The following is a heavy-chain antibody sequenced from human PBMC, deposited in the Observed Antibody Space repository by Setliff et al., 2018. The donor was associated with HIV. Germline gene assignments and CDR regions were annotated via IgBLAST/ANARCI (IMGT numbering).Heavy chain of an antibody. V-gene: IGHV3-9*01. J-gene: IGHJ4*02. Sequence: GGSLRLSCVASGFTFDDYAMHWVRQAPGKGLEWVSGIKWNGGTMIYADSVKGRFTISRDNVKSSLFLQMYSLRPEDTAIYYCARDDPAGGIDYWGQGTLVTVSS. D-gene: IGHD1-26*01. CDR2: IKWNGGTM. CDR1: GFTFDDYA. CDR3: ARDDPAGGIDY.